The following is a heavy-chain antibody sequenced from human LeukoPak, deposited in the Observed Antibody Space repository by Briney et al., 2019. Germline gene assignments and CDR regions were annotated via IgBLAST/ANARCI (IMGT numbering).Heavy chain of an antibody. Sequence: GGSLRLSCAASGFTFSSYGMHWVRQAPDKGLEWVAVISYDGSNKYYADSVKGRFTISRDNSKNTLYLQMNSLRAEDTAVYYCAKGVWYSSSSGLDYWGQGTLVTV. J-gene: IGHJ4*02. CDR1: GFTFSSYG. CDR3: AKGVWYSSSSGLDY. V-gene: IGHV3-30*18. CDR2: ISYDGSNK. D-gene: IGHD6-6*01.